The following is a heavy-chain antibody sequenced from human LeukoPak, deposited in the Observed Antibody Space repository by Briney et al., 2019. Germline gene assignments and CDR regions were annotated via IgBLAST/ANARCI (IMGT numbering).Heavy chain of an antibody. J-gene: IGHJ3*02. CDR2: INQSGST. CDR1: GGSLSGFY. Sequence: PSETLSLTCAVYGGSLSGFYWSWIRQSPGKGLEWIGEINQSGSTNYNPSLKSRVTISVDTSKNQFSLKLSSVTAADTAVYYCARFRGSSGGPFDAFDIWGQGTMVTVSS. D-gene: IGHD6-19*01. CDR3: ARFRGSSGGPFDAFDI. V-gene: IGHV4-34*01.